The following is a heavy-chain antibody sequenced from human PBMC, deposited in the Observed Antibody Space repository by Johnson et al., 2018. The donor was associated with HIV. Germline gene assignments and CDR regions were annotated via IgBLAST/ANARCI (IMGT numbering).Heavy chain of an antibody. CDR2: ISYDGSNK. J-gene: IGHJ3*02. CDR3: ASGKYYYDSSGYYGPKTNHGAFDI. V-gene: IGHV3-30*04. Sequence: QMLLVESGGGVVQPGRSLRLSCAASGFTFSSYAMHWVRQAPGKGLEWVAVISYDGSNKYYADSVKGRFTISRDNSKNTLYLQMNSLRAEDTAVYYCASGKYYYDSSGYYGPKTNHGAFDIWGQGTMVTVSS. D-gene: IGHD3-22*01. CDR1: GFTFSSYA.